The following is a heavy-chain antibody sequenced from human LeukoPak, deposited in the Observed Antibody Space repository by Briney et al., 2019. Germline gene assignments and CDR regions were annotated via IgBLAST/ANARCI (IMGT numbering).Heavy chain of an antibody. CDR1: GFTFSSYA. Sequence: GGSLRLSCVASGFTFSSYAMSWVRVTPARGLEWVSSLRGNGDAFYADSVKGRFTLSRDESRNTVYLQLNKLRVEDTAIYYCAKASWVSTADAVLWGQGTVVTVSS. CDR2: LRGNGDA. J-gene: IGHJ4*02. D-gene: IGHD3-16*01. V-gene: IGHV3-23*01. CDR3: AKASWVSTADAVL.